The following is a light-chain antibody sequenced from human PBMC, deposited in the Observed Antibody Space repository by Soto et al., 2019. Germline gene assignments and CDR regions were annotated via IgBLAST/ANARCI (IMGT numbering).Light chain of an antibody. Sequence: QSALTQYPSASGSPGQSVTISCTGASSDIGGYNSVSWYQQHPGKAPKVMIYDVSKRPSGVPDRFSGSKSGNTDSLTVSALQAEDEADYYCSSYTDRKNLVFGTGTKVTVL. CDR1: SSDIGGYNS. V-gene: IGLV2-8*01. CDR2: DVS. CDR3: SSYTDRKNLV. J-gene: IGLJ1*01.